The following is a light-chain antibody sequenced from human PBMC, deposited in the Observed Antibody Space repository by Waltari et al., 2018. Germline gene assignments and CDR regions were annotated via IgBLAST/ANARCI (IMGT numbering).Light chain of an antibody. Sequence: IVLTQSPGPLSLSPGERATLSCRASQSVSSSYLAWYQQKPGQSPRLLIYGASSRATGIPDRFSGSGSGTDFTLTISRLEPEDFAVYYCQQYGSSPPTFGQGTKVEIK. CDR3: QQYGSSPPT. V-gene: IGKV3-20*01. CDR2: GAS. CDR1: QSVSSSY. J-gene: IGKJ1*01.